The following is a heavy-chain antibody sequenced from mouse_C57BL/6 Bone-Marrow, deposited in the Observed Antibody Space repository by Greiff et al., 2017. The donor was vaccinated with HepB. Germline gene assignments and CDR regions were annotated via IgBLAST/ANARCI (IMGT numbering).Heavy chain of an antibody. CDR2: IYPGGGYT. CDR3: ARRRSTGLLGALDLDY. D-gene: IGHD2-3*01. CDR1: GYTFTNYW. J-gene: IGHJ2*01. Sequence: VQLVESGAELVRPGTSVKMSCKASGYTFTNYWIGWAKQRPGHGLEWIGDIYPGGGYTNYNEKFKGKATLTADTSSSTAYMQFSSLTSEDSAIYYCARRRSTGLLGALDLDYWGQGTTLTVSS. V-gene: IGHV1-63*01.